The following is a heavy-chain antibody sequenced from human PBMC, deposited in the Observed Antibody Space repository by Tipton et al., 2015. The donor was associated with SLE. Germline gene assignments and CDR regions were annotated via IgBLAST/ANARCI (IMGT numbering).Heavy chain of an antibody. V-gene: IGHV4-39*07. CDR1: GGSISTSNNY. CDR3: ARRRFQSAPDY. CDR2: IYYSGRT. D-gene: IGHD2-21*01. Sequence: TLSLTCTVSGGSISTSNNYWDWIRQPPGKGLGWIGTIYYSGRTDYNPSLKSRVTMSVDTSMNQFSLRLRSVTAADTAVYYCARRRFQSAPDYWGQGTLVSVSS. J-gene: IGHJ4*02.